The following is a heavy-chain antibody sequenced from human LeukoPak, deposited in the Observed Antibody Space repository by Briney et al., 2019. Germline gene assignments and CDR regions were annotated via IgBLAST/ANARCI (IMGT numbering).Heavy chain of an antibody. D-gene: IGHD3-22*01. CDR3: ARKLRTGDSSGYYDY. CDR1: GVSISSRNW. V-gene: IGHV4-4*02. J-gene: IGHJ4*02. CDR2: VYHSGST. Sequence: SGTLSLTCDVSGVSISSRNWWSWVRQPPGKGLEWIGEVYHSGSTNYNPSLKSRVTISVDKSKNQFSLKLSSVIAADTAVYYCARKLRTGDSSGYYDYWGQGTLVTVSS.